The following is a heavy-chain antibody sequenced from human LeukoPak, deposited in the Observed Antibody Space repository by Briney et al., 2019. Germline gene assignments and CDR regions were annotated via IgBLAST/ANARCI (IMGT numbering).Heavy chain of an antibody. D-gene: IGHD5-18*01. V-gene: IGHV5-51*01. CDR1: GYSFTSYW. CDR3: ARVSGGYSYGYDAFDI. CDR2: IYPGDSDT. J-gene: IGHJ3*02. Sequence: GESLKISCKGSGYSFTSYWIGWVRQMPGKGLEWMGFIYPGDSDTRYSPSFQGQVTISADKSISTAYLQWSSLKASDTAMYYCARVSGGYSYGYDAFDIWGQGAMVTVSS.